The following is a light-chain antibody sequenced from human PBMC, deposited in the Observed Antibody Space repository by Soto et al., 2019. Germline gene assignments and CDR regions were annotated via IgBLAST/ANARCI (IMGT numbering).Light chain of an antibody. CDR1: SSDVGGYNY. CDR2: EVS. J-gene: IGLJ2*01. Sequence: QSALTQPASVSGSPGQSITISCTGSSSDVGGYNYVSWYQQHPGKAPKLMIYEVSNRPSGISNRFSGSKSGNTASLTLSGLQAEDDADYYCSSYTRSSTLVFGGGTKVTVL. CDR3: SSYTRSSTLV. V-gene: IGLV2-14*01.